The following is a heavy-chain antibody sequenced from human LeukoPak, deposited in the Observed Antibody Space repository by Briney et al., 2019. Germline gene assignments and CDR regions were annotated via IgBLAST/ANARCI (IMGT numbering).Heavy chain of an antibody. Sequence: GSSVKVSCKASGGTFSSYAISWVRQAPGQGLEWMGGIIPIFGTANYAQKFQGRVTITANESTSTAYMELSSLRSEDTAVYYCARETYDSSGYYYHWFDPWGQGTLVTVSS. CDR3: ARETYDSSGYYYHWFDP. D-gene: IGHD3-22*01. J-gene: IGHJ5*02. CDR1: GGTFSSYA. V-gene: IGHV1-69*01. CDR2: IIPIFGTA.